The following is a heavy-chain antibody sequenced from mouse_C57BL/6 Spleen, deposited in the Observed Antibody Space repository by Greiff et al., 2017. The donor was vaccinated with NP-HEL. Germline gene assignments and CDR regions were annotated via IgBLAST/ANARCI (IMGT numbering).Heavy chain of an antibody. CDR1: GYTFTDYY. CDR2: IYPGSGNT. CDR3: ARAFCED. Sequence: VQLQQSGAELVRPGASVKLSCKASGYTFTDYYINWVKQRPGQGLEWIARIYPGSGNTYYNEKFKGKATLTAEKSSSTAYMQLSSLTSEDSAVYFCARAFCEDWGQGTLVTVSA. J-gene: IGHJ3*01. V-gene: IGHV1-76*01.